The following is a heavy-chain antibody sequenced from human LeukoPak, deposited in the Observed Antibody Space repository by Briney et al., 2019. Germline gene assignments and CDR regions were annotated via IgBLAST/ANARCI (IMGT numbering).Heavy chain of an antibody. Sequence: GGSLRLSCAASGFTFTTYAMHWMRQAQGKGPEWLAVISYDGNKKYYADSVEGGFTISRDNSKNTLYLQMDSLRDEDTGIYYCAIELHQRGYFDYWGQGDLVTVSS. D-gene: IGHD2-2*01. CDR3: AIELHQRGYFDY. CDR2: ISYDGNKK. CDR1: GFTFTTYA. V-gene: IGHV3-30*04. J-gene: IGHJ4*02.